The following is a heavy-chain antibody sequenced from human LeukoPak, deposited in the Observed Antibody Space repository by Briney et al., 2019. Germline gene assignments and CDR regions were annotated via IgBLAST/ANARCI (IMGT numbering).Heavy chain of an antibody. J-gene: IGHJ4*02. CDR3: ARGVLWSGYFYFDY. D-gene: IGHD3-3*01. V-gene: IGHV3-72*01. Sequence: AGSLRLSCAVSGFNFSDYYMDWLRQAPVKRLKCVDSTRNKANSYTTEYAASVKGRFTISRDDSKNSLYLQMDSLKAEDTAVYYCARGVLWSGYFYFDYWGQGTLVTVSS. CDR1: GFNFSDYY. CDR2: TRNKANSYTT.